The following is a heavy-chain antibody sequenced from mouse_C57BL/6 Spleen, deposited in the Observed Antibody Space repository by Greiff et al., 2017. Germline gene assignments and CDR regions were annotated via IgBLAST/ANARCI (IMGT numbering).Heavy chain of an antibody. J-gene: IGHJ3*01. CDR1: GYTFTDYE. CDR2: IDPETGGT. CDR3: TRGVYGSAWFAY. V-gene: IGHV1-15*01. Sequence: QVQLQQSGAELVRPGASVTLSCKASGYTFTDYEMHWVKQTPVHGLEWIGAIDPETGGTAYNQKFKGKAILTADQSSSTAYMELRSLTSEDSAVYYCTRGVYGSAWFAYWGQGTLVTVSA. D-gene: IGHD1-1*02.